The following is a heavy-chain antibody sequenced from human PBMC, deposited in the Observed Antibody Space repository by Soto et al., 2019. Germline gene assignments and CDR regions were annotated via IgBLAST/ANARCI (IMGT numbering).Heavy chain of an antibody. V-gene: IGHV1-18*01. D-gene: IGHD3-10*01. CDR3: ARMVRGSNIDYYHYMDV. Sequence: QVQLVQSGAEVKKPGASVKVSCKASGYTFTSHGISWVRQAPGQRLEWMGWISAYNGDTNYAQKLQGRVTVTTDTSTSTAYMELRSMRSEDTAVYYCARMVRGSNIDYYHYMDVWGKGTTVTVSS. CDR2: ISAYNGDT. CDR1: GYTFTSHG. J-gene: IGHJ6*03.